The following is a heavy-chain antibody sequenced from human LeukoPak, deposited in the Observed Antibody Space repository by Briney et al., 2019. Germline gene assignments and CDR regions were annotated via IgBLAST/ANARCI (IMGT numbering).Heavy chain of an antibody. CDR1: GFTFSSYS. CDR2: ISSSSSYI. V-gene: IGHV3-21*01. D-gene: IGHD1-26*01. CDR3: ARGVMGATMS. J-gene: IGHJ5*02. Sequence: GGSLRLSCAASGFTFSSYSMNWIRQAPGKGLEWVSSISSSSSYIYYADSVKGRFTISRDNAKNSLYLQMNSLRAEDTAVYYCARGVMGATMSWGQGTLVTVSS.